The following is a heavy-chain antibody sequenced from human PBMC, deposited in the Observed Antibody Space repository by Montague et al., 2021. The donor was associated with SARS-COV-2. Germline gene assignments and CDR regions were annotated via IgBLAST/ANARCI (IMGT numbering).Heavy chain of an antibody. Sequence: SETLSLTCAVHGGSFSTYSWNWIRQPPGKGLEWIGEIHHGGSTNYGPSLKSRVTISADTSKNQFSLKLTSVAAADTAVYYCARLGDGVVPSPILGVGPYYSYYYMDVWGKGTTVTVSS. CDR1: GGSFSTYS. V-gene: IGHV4-34*01. CDR3: ARLGDGVVPSPILGVGPYYSYYYMDV. D-gene: IGHD3-10*01. CDR2: IHHGGST. J-gene: IGHJ6*03.